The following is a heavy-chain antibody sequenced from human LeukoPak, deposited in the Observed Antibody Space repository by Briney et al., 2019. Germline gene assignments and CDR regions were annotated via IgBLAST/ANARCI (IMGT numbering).Heavy chain of an antibody. Sequence: GGSLRLSCAASGFTLSSYGMHWVRQGPGKGLEWAAFIRYDGSNKYYADSVKGPFTISRDNSKNTLYLQMNSLRAEDTAVYYCAKDLNYYMDVWGKGTTVTISS. CDR3: AKDLNYYMDV. CDR1: GFTLSSYG. CDR2: IRYDGSNK. J-gene: IGHJ6*03. V-gene: IGHV3-30*02.